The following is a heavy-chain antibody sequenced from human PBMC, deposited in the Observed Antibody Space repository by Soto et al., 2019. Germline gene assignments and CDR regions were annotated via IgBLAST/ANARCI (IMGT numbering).Heavy chain of an antibody. J-gene: IGHJ6*02. CDR2: LIPICGTA. CDR3: ARYKTYYDFWSGSEYGMDV. D-gene: IGHD3-3*01. CDR1: GGTFSSYA. Sequence: SVKVSCKASGGTFSSYAMSWVRQAPGQGLECMGGLIPICGTANYAHEFQGRVTITADKSPRTAYMELSSLRARGTAVCNCARYKTYYDFWSGSEYGMDVWGQGTTVTVSS. V-gene: IGHV1-69*06.